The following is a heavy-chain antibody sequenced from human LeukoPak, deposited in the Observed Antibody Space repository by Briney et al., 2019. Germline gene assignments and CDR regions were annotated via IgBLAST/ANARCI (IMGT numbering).Heavy chain of an antibody. CDR2: IYYSGST. V-gene: IGHV4-59*01. CDR1: GGSISSYY. Sequence: SETLSLTCTVSGGSISSYYWSWIRQPPGKGLEWIGYIYYSGSTNYNPPLKSRVTISVDTSKNQFSLKLSSVTAADTAVYYCARGSYNWNYEGYFDYWGQGTLVTVSS. D-gene: IGHD1-7*01. CDR3: ARGSYNWNYEGYFDY. J-gene: IGHJ4*02.